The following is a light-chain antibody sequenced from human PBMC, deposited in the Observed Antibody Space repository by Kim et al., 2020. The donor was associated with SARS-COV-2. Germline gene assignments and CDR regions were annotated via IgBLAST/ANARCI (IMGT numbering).Light chain of an antibody. CDR3: QQYKGYSPGGT. CDR1: QSISSW. J-gene: IGKJ1*01. Sequence: DIQMTQSPSTLSASVGDRVTITCRASQSISSWLAWYQQKPGKAPKLLIYKASSLESGVPSRFSGSGSGTEFTLTISSLQPDDFATYNCQQYKGYSPGGTFGQGTKVDIK. V-gene: IGKV1-5*03. CDR2: KAS.